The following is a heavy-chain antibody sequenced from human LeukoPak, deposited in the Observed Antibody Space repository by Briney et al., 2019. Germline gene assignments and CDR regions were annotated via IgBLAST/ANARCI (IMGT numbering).Heavy chain of an antibody. V-gene: IGHV1-2*02. Sequence: GASVNASCKASGYGFSDVYFNWVRQAPGQGLEWMGWINPHSGATNYAQRFQGRVSMDASIDTAYMELSRLTSNDTAVYYCATSSSVTHTRDPWGQGTLVTVSS. CDR1: GYGFSDVY. CDR3: ATSSSVTHTRDP. CDR2: INPHSGAT. J-gene: IGHJ5*02. D-gene: IGHD5/OR15-5a*01.